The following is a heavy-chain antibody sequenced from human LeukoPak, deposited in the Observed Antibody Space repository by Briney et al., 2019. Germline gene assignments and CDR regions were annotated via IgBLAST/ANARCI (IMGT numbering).Heavy chain of an antibody. D-gene: IGHD3-10*01. CDR3: ASRRYYYGSGSSDY. V-gene: IGHV4-34*01. Sequence: PSETLSLTCAVYGGSFSGYYWSWIRQPPGKGLEWIGEINHSGSTNYSPSLKSRVTISVDTSKNQFSLKLSSVTAADTAVYYCASRRYYYGSGSSDYWGQGTLVTVSS. J-gene: IGHJ4*02. CDR2: INHSGST. CDR1: GGSFSGYY.